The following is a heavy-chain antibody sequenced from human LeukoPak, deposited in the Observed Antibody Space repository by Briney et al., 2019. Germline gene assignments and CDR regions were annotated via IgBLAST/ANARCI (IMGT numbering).Heavy chain of an antibody. CDR3: ATAGDAMDV. CDR1: GGTFSSYA. CDR2: IIPIFGTA. Sequence: SVKVSCKASGGTFSSYAISWVRQAPGQGLEWMGGIIPIFGTANYAQKFQGRVTMTEDTSTDTAYMKLSSLRSEDTAVYYCATAGDAMDVWGQGTTVTVSS. D-gene: IGHD3-16*01. V-gene: IGHV1-69*06. J-gene: IGHJ6*02.